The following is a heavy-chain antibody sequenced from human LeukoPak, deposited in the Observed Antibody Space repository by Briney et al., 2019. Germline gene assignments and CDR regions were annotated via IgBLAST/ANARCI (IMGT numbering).Heavy chain of an antibody. CDR1: GGSISSYY. D-gene: IGHD3-10*01. Sequence: PSETLSLTCTVSGGSISSYYWSWIRQPPGKGLEGIGYIYYSGSTNYNPSLKSRVTISVDTSKNQFSLKLSSVTAADTAVYYCASSYYYGSGRIPFDPWGQGTLVTVSS. CDR2: IYYSGST. V-gene: IGHV4-59*01. CDR3: ASSYYYGSGRIPFDP. J-gene: IGHJ5*02.